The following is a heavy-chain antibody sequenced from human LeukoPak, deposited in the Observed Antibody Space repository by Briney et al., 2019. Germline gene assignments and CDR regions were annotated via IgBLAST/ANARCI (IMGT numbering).Heavy chain of an antibody. Sequence: ASVKVSCKASGYTFTSYDINWVRQATGQGLEWMGWMNPNSGNTGYAQKFQGRVTMTRNTSISTAYMELSSLRSEDTAVYYCARSAVRYFDWLPLRRLTKYYFDYWGQGTLVTVSS. V-gene: IGHV1-8*01. CDR2: MNPNSGNT. CDR3: ARSAVRYFDWLPLRRLTKYYFDY. CDR1: GYTFTSYD. J-gene: IGHJ4*02. D-gene: IGHD3-9*01.